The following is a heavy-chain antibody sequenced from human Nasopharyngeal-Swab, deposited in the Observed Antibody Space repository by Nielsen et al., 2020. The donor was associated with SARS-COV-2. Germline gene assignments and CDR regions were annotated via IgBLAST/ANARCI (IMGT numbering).Heavy chain of an antibody. V-gene: IGHV4-59*01. Sequence: SETLSLTCTVSGGSISSYYWSWIRQPPGKGLEWIGYIYYSGSTNYNPSLKSRVTISVDTSKNQFSLKLSSVTAADTAVYYCARAAGYYYDSSGYLNWGRGTLVTVSS. D-gene: IGHD3-22*01. CDR3: ARAAGYYYDSSGYLN. CDR2: IYYSGST. J-gene: IGHJ4*02. CDR1: GGSISSYY.